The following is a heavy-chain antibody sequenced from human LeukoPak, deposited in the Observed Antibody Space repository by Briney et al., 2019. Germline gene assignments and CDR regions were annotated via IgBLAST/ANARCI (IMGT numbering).Heavy chain of an antibody. CDR3: ASQVDGYIYFDY. CDR1: GGSVSRGSHY. J-gene: IGHJ4*02. V-gene: IGHV4-61*01. Sequence: SETLSLTCTVSGGSVSRGSHYWSWIRQPQGKGLEWIGYIYYSGSTNYNPSLKSRVTISLDTSKNQFSLKLSSVTAADTAVYYCASQVDGYIYFDYWGQGTLVTVSS. CDR2: IYYSGST. D-gene: IGHD5-24*01.